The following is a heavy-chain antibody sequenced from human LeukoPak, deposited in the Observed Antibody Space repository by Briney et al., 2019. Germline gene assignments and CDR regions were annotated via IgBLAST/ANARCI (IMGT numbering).Heavy chain of an antibody. CDR2: ISYDGSNK. CDR1: GFTFSSYA. V-gene: IGHV3-30-3*01. D-gene: IGHD1-26*01. CDR3: AREWAWDRGFDP. J-gene: IGHJ5*02. Sequence: GRSLRLSCAASGFTFSSYAMHWVRQAPGKGLEWVAVISYDGSNKYYADSVKGRFTISRDNAKNSLYLQMNSLRAEDTAVYYCAREWAWDRGFDPWGQGTLVTVSS.